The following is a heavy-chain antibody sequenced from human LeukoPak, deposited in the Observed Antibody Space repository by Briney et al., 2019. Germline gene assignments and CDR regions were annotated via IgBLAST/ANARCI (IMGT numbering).Heavy chain of an antibody. D-gene: IGHD6-13*01. J-gene: IGHJ5*02. CDR1: GGSISSYY. Sequence: SETLSLTCTVSGGSISSYYWSWIRQPPGKGLEWIGYIYYSGSTNYNPSLKSRVTISVDTSKNQFSLKLSSMTAADTAVYYCASIAAAGMIDGYDSYWFDPWGQGTLVTVSS. V-gene: IGHV4-59*08. CDR2: IYYSGST. CDR3: ASIAAAGMIDGYDSYWFDP.